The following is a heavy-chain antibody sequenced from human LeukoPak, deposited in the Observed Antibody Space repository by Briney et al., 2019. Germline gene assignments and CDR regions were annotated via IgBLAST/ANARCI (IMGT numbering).Heavy chain of an antibody. Sequence: GGSLRLSCAASGFTFSSYWMHWVRQAPGKGLVWVSRIKSDASSTTYADSVKGRFTISRDNAKNTLYLQMNSLRAEDTAVYYCATNYYGSGPDHWGQGTLVTVSS. V-gene: IGHV3-74*01. J-gene: IGHJ4*02. CDR2: IKSDASST. D-gene: IGHD3-10*01. CDR1: GFTFSSYW. CDR3: ATNYYGSGPDH.